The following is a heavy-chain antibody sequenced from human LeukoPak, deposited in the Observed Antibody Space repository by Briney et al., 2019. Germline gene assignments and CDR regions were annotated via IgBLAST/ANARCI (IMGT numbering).Heavy chain of an antibody. J-gene: IGHJ4*02. D-gene: IGHD6-13*01. CDR1: GGSISSSSYY. CDR2: IYYSGST. V-gene: IGHV4-39*01. CDR3: ARHRGIAAADY. Sequence: SETLSLTYTVSGGSISSSSYYWGWIRQPPGKGLEWIGSIYYSGSTYYNPSLKSRVTISVDTSKNQFSLKLSSVTAADTAVYYCARHRGIAAADYWGQGTLVTVSS.